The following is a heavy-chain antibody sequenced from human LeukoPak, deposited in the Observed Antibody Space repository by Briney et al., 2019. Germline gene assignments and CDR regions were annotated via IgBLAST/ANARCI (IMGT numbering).Heavy chain of an antibody. J-gene: IGHJ4*02. D-gene: IGHD6-19*01. Sequence: GGSLRLSCSASGLSFSNYAMHWVRQAPGKGLEYVSAISSNGGSTYYADSVKGRFTISRDNSKNTLYLQMSSLRAEDTAIYYCEKARLAVAVYFDSWGQGTLVTVSS. V-gene: IGHV3-64D*09. CDR1: GLSFSNYA. CDR3: EKARLAVAVYFDS. CDR2: ISSNGGST.